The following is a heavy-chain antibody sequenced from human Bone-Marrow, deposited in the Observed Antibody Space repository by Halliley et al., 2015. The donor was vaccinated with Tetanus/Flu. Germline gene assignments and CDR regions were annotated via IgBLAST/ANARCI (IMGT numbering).Heavy chain of an antibody. CDR1: GYTFTNYW. CDR2: IYPGDSDA. D-gene: IGHD1-26*01. J-gene: IGHJ4*02. Sequence: QLVQSGAEVKKPGESLKISCKVSGYTFTNYWIGWVRQMPGKGLEWMGIIYPGDSDATYSPSFQGQVTISADKSISTAYLQWSSLRASATGMYYCARLMATGSYASFDYWGQGTLVTVSS. CDR3: ARLMATGSYASFDY. V-gene: IGHV5-51*03.